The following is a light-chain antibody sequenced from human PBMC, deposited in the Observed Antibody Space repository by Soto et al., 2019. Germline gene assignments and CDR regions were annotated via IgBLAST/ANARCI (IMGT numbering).Light chain of an antibody. CDR1: QGIDRW. V-gene: IGKV1-12*01. CDR2: VAS. Sequence: DIQMTQSPSSVSASVGDTVTITCRASQGIDRWLAWYQQKPGQAPKLLIYVASTLQSGVPSRFSGSGSGTDFTLTISRLQPEDAATYHCQLAKNYPLTFGGGTKVEI. J-gene: IGKJ4*01. CDR3: QLAKNYPLT.